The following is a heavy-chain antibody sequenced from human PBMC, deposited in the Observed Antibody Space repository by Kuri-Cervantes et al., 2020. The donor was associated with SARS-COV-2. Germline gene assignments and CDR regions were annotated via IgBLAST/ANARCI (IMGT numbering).Heavy chain of an antibody. Sequence: SVKVSCKASGGTFSSYAISWVRQAPGQGLEWMGGIIPIFGTANYAQKFQGRVTITADKSTSTAYMELSSLRSEDTAVYYCARGYRYCSSTSCPTPYYFDYWSQGTLVTVSS. V-gene: IGHV1-69*06. D-gene: IGHD2-2*01. CDR3: ARGYRYCSSTSCPTPYYFDY. CDR1: GGTFSSYA. CDR2: IIPIFGTA. J-gene: IGHJ4*02.